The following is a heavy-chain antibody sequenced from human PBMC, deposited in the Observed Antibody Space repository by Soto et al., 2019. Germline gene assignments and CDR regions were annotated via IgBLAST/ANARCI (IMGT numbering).Heavy chain of an antibody. CDR1: GDSVSSGSYY. J-gene: IGHJ6*02. CDR3: ARVFGSTRNGMDV. Sequence: SETLSLTCTVSGDSVSSGSYYWTWIRQQPGKGLEWIGYVSYSGSTNYNPSLKSRVTISLDTSTNQFSLNLSSVTAADTAVYNCARVFGSTRNGMDVWGQGTTFTVSS. D-gene: IGHD3-10*01. CDR2: VSYSGST. V-gene: IGHV4-61*01.